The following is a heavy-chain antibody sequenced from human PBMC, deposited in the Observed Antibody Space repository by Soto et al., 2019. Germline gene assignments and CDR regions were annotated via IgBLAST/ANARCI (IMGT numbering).Heavy chain of an antibody. CDR2: IYYSGST. Sequence: SETPSLTCTVSGGSVSSGSYYWSWIRQPPGKGLEWIGYIYYSGSTNYNPSLKSRVTISVDTSKNQFSLKLSSVTAADTAVYYCASVVVTATHHYFDYWGQGTLVTVSS. CDR3: ASVVVTATHHYFDY. V-gene: IGHV4-61*01. J-gene: IGHJ4*02. CDR1: GGSVSSGSYY. D-gene: IGHD2-21*02.